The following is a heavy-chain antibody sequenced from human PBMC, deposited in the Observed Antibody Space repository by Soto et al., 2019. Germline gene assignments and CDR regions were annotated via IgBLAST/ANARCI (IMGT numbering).Heavy chain of an antibody. V-gene: IGHV1-69*06. CDR1: GGTFSGHA. J-gene: IGHJ6*02. D-gene: IGHD5-12*01. CDR3: ARDRGYSGYDLNYYYGMDV. CDR2: IIPIFGTA. Sequence: SVKVSCKASGGTFSGHAISWVRQAPGQGLEWMGGIIPIFGTANYAQKFQGRVTITADKSTSTAYMELSSLRSEDTAVYYCARDRGYSGYDLNYYYGMDVWGQGTTVTVSS.